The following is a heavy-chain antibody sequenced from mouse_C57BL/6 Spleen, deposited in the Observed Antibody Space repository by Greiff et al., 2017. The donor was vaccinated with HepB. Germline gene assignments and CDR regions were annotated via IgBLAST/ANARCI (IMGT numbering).Heavy chain of an antibody. J-gene: IGHJ3*01. CDR2: ISYDGSN. D-gene: IGHD2-4*01. Sequence: ESGPGLVKPSQSLSLTCSVTGYSITSGYYWNWIRQFPGNKLEWMGYISYDGSNNYNPSLKNRISITRDTSQNQFFLKLNSVTTEDTATYYSASYDSAWFAYWGQGTLVTVSA. V-gene: IGHV3-6*01. CDR3: ASYDSAWFAY. CDR1: GYSITSGYY.